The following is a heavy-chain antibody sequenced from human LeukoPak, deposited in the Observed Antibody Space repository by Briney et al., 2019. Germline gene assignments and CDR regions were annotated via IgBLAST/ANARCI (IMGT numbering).Heavy chain of an antibody. CDR3: ARPSGSYRAEYFQH. Sequence: SETLSLTCTVSGGSISSSSYYWGWIRQPPGKGLEWIGSIYYSGSTYYNPSLKSRVTIFVDTAKNQVSLKLSSVTAADTAVYYCARPSGSYRAEYFQHWGQGTLVTVSS. CDR2: IYYSGST. V-gene: IGHV4-39*01. D-gene: IGHD1-26*01. CDR1: GGSISSSSYY. J-gene: IGHJ1*01.